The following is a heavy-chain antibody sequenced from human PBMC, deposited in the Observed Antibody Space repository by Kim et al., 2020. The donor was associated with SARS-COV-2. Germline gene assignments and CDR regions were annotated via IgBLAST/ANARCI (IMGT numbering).Heavy chain of an antibody. CDR3: AKEHTLYSSSSYYFDH. V-gene: IGHV3-23*01. Sequence: GGSLRLSCAASGFTFSGYAMTWVRQAPGKGLEWVSAISGSGSSTFYADSVKGRFTISRDNSKNTLFLQMNSLRAEDTAVYHCAKEHTLYSSSSYYFDHWGQGTLVTVSS. CDR2: ISGSGSST. D-gene: IGHD6-6*01. J-gene: IGHJ4*02. CDR1: GFTFSGYA.